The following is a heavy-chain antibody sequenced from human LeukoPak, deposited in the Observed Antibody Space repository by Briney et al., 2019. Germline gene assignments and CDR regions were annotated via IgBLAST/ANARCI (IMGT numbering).Heavy chain of an antibody. V-gene: IGHV5-51*01. Sequence: GESLKISCKGSGYSFISYWIGWVRQMPGKGLEWREIMYPGKCDPRYSPSFQGQVTISADKSISTADRQWSSRKSSDAGMYYCARTRDAFDIWGERTMVTVSS. CDR3: ARTRDAFDI. J-gene: IGHJ3*02. CDR1: GYSFISYW. CDR2: MYPGKCDP.